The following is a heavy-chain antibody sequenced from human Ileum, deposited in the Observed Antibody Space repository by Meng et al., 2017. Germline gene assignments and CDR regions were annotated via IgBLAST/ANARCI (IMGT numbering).Heavy chain of an antibody. CDR2: IKQDGSGE. J-gene: IGHJ4*02. D-gene: IGHD6-19*01. CDR3: TRGGVAGSFDY. V-gene: IGHV3-7*01. CDR1: GFTFSSYW. Sequence: GESLKISCAASGFTFSSYWMSWVRQAPGKGLEWVANIKQDGSGEYYVDSVKGRFTISRDNAKNSLSLQMNSLRAEDTAVYYCTRGGVAGSFDYWGQGTLVTVSS.